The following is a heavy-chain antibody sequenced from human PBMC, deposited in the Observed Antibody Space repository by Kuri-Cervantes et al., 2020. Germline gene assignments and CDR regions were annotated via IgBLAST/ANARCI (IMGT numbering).Heavy chain of an antibody. D-gene: IGHD6-6*01. CDR3: AKDRRGSSSFDV. J-gene: IGHJ4*02. V-gene: IGHV3-30*02. CDR1: GFTFSSYA. Sequence: GGSLRLSCAASGFTFSSYAMSWVRQAPGKGLEWVAYLYHDEDNKYYADSVRGRFTISSDNIRNTLHLEMSSLRPEDTAMYYCAKDRRGSSSFDVWGQGTLVTVSS. CDR2: LYHDEDNK.